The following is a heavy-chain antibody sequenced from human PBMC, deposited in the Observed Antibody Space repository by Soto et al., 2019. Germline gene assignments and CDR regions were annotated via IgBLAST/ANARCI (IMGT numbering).Heavy chain of an antibody. CDR2: INHSGST. Sequence: PSETLSLTCAVYGGSFSGYYWSWIRQPPGKGLEWIGEINHSGSTNYNPSLKSRVTISVDTSKNQFSLKLSSVTAADTAVYYCAKALLPSPFHCGSDCSSFDYWGQGTLVTVSS. CDR1: GGSFSGYY. J-gene: IGHJ4*02. D-gene: IGHD2-21*02. V-gene: IGHV4-34*01. CDR3: AKALLPSPFHCGSDCSSFDY.